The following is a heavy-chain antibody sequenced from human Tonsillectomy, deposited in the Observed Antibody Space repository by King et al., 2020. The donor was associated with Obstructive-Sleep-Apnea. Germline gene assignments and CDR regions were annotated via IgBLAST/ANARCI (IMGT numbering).Heavy chain of an antibody. J-gene: IGHJ4*02. CDR2: ISGSGVST. Sequence: VQLVESGGGLVQPGWSLRLSCAASGFTFSSYAMSWVRHAPGKGLEWVSAISGSGVSTYYADSVKGRFTHSRDNSKNTLYLQMNSLRAEDTAVYYCAKGQVVVPAATDFDYWGQGTLVTVSS. V-gene: IGHV3-23*04. D-gene: IGHD2-2*01. CDR1: GFTFSSYA. CDR3: AKGQVVVPAATDFDY.